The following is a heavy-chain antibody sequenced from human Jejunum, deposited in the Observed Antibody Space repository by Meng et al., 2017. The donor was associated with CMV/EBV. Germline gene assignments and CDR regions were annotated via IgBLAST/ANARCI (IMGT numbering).Heavy chain of an antibody. D-gene: IGHD6-19*01. V-gene: IGHV4-31*03. CDR3: ARVSSGWDYFDY. Sequence: QVPLQESGPGLLEPSQILSLTCTVSGGSASSGGYYWTWILQHPGKGLEWFGHIYYSGSNFYNPSLKRRVIISIGTSKNQFSLNLRSVTAADTAVYYCARVSSGWDYFDYWGQGTLVTVSS. CDR2: IYYSGSN. J-gene: IGHJ4*02. CDR1: GGSASSGGYY.